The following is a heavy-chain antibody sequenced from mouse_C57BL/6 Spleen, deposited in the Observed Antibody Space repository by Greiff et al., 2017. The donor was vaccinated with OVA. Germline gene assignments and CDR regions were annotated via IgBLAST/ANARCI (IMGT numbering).Heavy chain of an antibody. CDR1: GYSITSGYY. Sequence: VQLKESGPGLVKPSQSLSLTCSVTGYSITSGYYWNWIRQFPGNKLEWMGYISYDGSNNYNPSLKNRISITRDTSKNQFFLKLNSVTTEDTATYYCAREANSNYGYFDVWGTGTTVTVSS. V-gene: IGHV3-6*01. D-gene: IGHD2-5*01. CDR2: ISYDGSN. J-gene: IGHJ1*03. CDR3: AREANSNYGYFDV.